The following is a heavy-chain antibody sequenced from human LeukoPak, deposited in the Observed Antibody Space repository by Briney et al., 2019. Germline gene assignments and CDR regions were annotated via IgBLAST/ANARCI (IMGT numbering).Heavy chain of an antibody. Sequence: SETLSLTCTVSGGSISSYYWSWIRQPPGKGLEWIGYIYYSGSTNYNPSLKSRVTISVDTSKNQFSLKLSSATAADTAVYYCARGGYRFKAFDIWGQGTMVTVSS. CDR1: GGSISSYY. CDR3: ARGGYRFKAFDI. D-gene: IGHD4-4*01. J-gene: IGHJ3*02. CDR2: IYYSGST. V-gene: IGHV4-59*01.